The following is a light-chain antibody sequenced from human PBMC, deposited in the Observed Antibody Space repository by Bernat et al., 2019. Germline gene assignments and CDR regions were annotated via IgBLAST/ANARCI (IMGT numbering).Light chain of an antibody. Sequence: AIRMTQSPSSFSASTGDRVTITCRASQGISSYLAWYQQNPGKAPKLLIYAASTLQSGVPSRFSGSGSGTDFTLTISCLQSEDFATYYCQQDYSYPKTFGQGTKVEIK. CDR2: AAS. J-gene: IGKJ1*01. CDR3: QQDYSYPKT. V-gene: IGKV1-8*01. CDR1: QGISSY.